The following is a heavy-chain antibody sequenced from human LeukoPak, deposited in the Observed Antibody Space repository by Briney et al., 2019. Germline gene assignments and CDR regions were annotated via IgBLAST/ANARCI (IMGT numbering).Heavy chain of an antibody. V-gene: IGHV3-30*18. CDR3: AKGIQQLVGYYYYYGMDV. Sequence: GGSLRLSCVASGFTVSNNHMSWVRQAPGKGLEWVAVISYDGSNKYYADSVKGRFTISGDNSENTLYLQMNSLRAEDTAVYYCAKGIQQLVGYYYYYGMDVWGQGTTVTVSS. J-gene: IGHJ6*02. CDR2: ISYDGSNK. CDR1: GFTVSNNH. D-gene: IGHD6-13*01.